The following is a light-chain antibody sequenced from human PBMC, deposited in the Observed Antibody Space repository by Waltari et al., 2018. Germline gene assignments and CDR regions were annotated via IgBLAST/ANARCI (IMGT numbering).Light chain of an antibody. J-gene: IGKJ4*01. CDR3: QQYYSPPLT. V-gene: IGKV4-1*01. Sequence: DIVMTQSPDSLAVFLGERATINCKSSQSIFYRSNNKNYLAWYQQKSGQPPKLPIYGASTRESGVPARFSGSGSGTDFTLTISSLQAEDVAVYFCQQYYSPPLTFGGGTKVEIK. CDR2: GAS. CDR1: QSIFYRSNNKNY.